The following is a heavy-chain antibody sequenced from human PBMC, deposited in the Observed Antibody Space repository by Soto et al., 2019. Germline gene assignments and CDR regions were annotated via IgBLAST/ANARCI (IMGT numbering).Heavy chain of an antibody. CDR3: ARVPGRVAAAATRGWFDP. D-gene: IGHD2-2*01. J-gene: IGHJ5*02. CDR2: IYYTGIT. CDR1: GGSVSGVDYF. Sequence: TLSLTCTVSGGSVSGVDYFWSWIRQSPGKGLEWIGYIYYTGITHLNPSLKSRLTMAVDTSKNEFSLKLTSVSAADTAVYYCARVPGRVAAAATRGWFDPWGQG. V-gene: IGHV4-30-4*01.